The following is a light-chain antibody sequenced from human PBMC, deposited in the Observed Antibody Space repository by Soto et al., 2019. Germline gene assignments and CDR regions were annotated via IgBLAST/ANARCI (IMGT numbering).Light chain of an antibody. CDR1: QSVSSN. V-gene: IGKV3-15*01. Sequence: EIVMTQSPATLSVSPGERATLSCRASQSVSSNLAWYQQKPGQAPRLLIYGASTRATGIPARFSGSGSGTEFTLTISSLQSEEFAVYYCQQYNNRPRTFGQGTK. J-gene: IGKJ1*01. CDR3: QQYNNRPRT. CDR2: GAS.